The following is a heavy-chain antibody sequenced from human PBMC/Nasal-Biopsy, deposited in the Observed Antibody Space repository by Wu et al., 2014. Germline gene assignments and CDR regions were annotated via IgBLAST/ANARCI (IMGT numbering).Heavy chain of an antibody. CDR2: MYSSGSN. V-gene: IGHV4-4*07. Sequence: TLSLTCIVSGGSIISYYWSWIRQPAGKGLEWIGRMYSSGSNYYNPSLKTRVIMSVDTSKNQFSLELTSVTAADTAVYYCARGTSTYDHYYMDVWGRGTTVTV. CDR3: ARGTSTYDHYYMDV. J-gene: IGHJ6*03. D-gene: IGHD2-2*01. CDR1: GGSIISYY.